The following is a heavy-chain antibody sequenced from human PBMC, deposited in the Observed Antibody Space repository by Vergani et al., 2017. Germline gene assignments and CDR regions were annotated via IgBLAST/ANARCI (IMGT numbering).Heavy chain of an antibody. Sequence: QLQLQESGPGLVKPSETLSLTCTVSGGSISSSTYYWGWIRQPPGKGLEWIGEINHSGSTNYNPSLKSRVTISVDTSKNQFSLKLSSVTAADTAVYYCARDPDGYGFDYWGQGTLVTVSS. CDR3: ARDPDGYGFDY. CDR2: INHSGST. V-gene: IGHV4-39*07. J-gene: IGHJ4*02. CDR1: GGSISSSTYY. D-gene: IGHD3-22*01.